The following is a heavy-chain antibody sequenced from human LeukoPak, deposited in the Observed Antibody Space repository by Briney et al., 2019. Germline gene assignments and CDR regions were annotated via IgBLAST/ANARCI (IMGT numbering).Heavy chain of an antibody. CDR3: ARGYRNLGKITIFGVPTGWGRWFDP. CDR2: IYYSGST. D-gene: IGHD3-3*01. J-gene: IGHJ5*02. Sequence: SETLSLTCTVSGGSISSYYWSWIRQPPGKGLEWIGYIYYSGSTNYNPSLKSRVTISVDTSKNQFSLKLSSLTAADTAVYYCARGYRNLGKITIFGVPTGWGRWFDPWGQGTLVTVSS. V-gene: IGHV4-59*08. CDR1: GGSISSYY.